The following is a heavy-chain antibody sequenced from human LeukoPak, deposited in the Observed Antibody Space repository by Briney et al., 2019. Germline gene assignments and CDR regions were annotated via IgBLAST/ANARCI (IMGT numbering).Heavy chain of an antibody. V-gene: IGHV3-30*02. D-gene: IGHD4-23*01. Sequence: GESLRLSCAASGFTSSSYGMHWVRQAPGKGLEWVAFIRYAGNNKYYADSVKGRFTISRDNSKNTLFLQMNSLRAEDTAVYYCAKDLDLYGGYPLAFDHWGQGTLVTVSS. J-gene: IGHJ4*02. CDR1: GFTSSSYG. CDR3: AKDLDLYGGYPLAFDH. CDR2: IRYAGNNK.